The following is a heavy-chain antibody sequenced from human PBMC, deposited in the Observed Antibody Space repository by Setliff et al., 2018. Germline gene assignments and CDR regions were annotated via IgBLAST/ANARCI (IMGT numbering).Heavy chain of an antibody. CDR2: IKSKTDGGTT. Sequence: GSLKISCAASGFTFSNAWMSWVRQAPGKGLEWVGRIKSKTDGGTTDYAAPVKGRFTISRDDSKNTLYLQMNSLKTEDTAVYYCTTAPLAAASTCWGQGTLVTVSS. D-gene: IGHD6-13*01. CDR1: GFTFSNAW. V-gene: IGHV3-15*01. CDR3: TTAPLAAASTC. J-gene: IGHJ4*02.